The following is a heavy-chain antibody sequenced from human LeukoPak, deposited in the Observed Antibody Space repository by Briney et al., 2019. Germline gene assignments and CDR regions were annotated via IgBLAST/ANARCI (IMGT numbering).Heavy chain of an antibody. Sequence: SETLSLTCTVSGGSISSYYWSWIRQPPGKGLEWIGYIFYTGSTNYNPSLSSRVTILVDMSKNQFSLNLNSVTAADTAMYYCARRMATTYGHWFDPWGQGTLVTVSS. D-gene: IGHD5-24*01. J-gene: IGHJ5*02. CDR3: ARRMATTYGHWFDP. CDR2: IFYTGST. V-gene: IGHV4-59*08. CDR1: GGSISSYY.